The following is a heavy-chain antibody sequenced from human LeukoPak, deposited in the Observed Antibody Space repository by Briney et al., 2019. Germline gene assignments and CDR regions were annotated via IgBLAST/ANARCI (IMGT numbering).Heavy chain of an antibody. Sequence: ASVKVSCKASGYTFTSYDINWVRQATGQGPEWMGWMNPNNGNTGHAQKFQGRVTLTRNTSISTAYMELSSLTSEDTAVYYCARTNYESTGYYRYYYYYMDVWGKGAAVTVSS. CDR3: ARTNYESTGYYRYYYYYMDV. CDR1: GYTFTSYD. J-gene: IGHJ6*03. D-gene: IGHD3-22*01. CDR2: MNPNNGNT. V-gene: IGHV1-8*01.